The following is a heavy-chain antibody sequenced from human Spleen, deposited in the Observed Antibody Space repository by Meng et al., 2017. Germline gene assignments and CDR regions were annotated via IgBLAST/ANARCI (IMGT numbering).Heavy chain of an antibody. V-gene: IGHV4-34*01. J-gene: IGHJ4*02. D-gene: IGHD4-11*01. CDR2: INHSGST. CDR3: ARGPTTMAHDFDY. CDR1: GGSFSDYY. Sequence: QVQLQPWGGGLLKPPETLSLTCVVSGGSFSDYYWSWIRQPPGKGLEWIGEINHSGSTNYNPSLESRATISVDTSQNNLSLKLSSVTAADSAVYYCARGPTTMAHDFDYWGQGTLVTVSS.